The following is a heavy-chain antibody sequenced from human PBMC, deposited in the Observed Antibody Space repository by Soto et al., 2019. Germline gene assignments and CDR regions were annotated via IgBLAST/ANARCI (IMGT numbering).Heavy chain of an antibody. J-gene: IGHJ6*02. CDR2: INHSGST. V-gene: IGHV4-34*01. CDR1: GGSFSGYY. Sequence: SETLSLTCAVYGGSFSGYYWSWIRQPPGKGLEWIGEINHSGSTNYNPSLKSRVTISVDTSKNQFSLKLSSVTAADTAVYYCARARYIVVVPAAIIYYYGMDVWGQGTTVT. D-gene: IGHD2-2*01. CDR3: ARARYIVVVPAAIIYYYGMDV.